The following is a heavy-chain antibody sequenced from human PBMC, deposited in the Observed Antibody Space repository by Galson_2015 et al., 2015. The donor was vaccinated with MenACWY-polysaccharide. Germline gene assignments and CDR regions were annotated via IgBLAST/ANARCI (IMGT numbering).Heavy chain of an antibody. V-gene: IGHV3-23*01. CDR3: AKHVLRYFDWLAG. D-gene: IGHD3-9*01. Sequence: SLRLSCAASGFTFSSYAMSWVRQAPGKGLEWVSAISGSGGSTYYADSVKGRLTISRDNSKNTLYLQMNSLRAEDTAVYYCAKHVLRYFDWLAGWGQGTLVTVSS. CDR1: GFTFSSYA. CDR2: ISGSGGST. J-gene: IGHJ4*02.